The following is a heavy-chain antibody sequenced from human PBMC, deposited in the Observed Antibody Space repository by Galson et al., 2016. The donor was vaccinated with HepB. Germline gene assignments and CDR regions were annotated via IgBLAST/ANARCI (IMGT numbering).Heavy chain of an antibody. Sequence: SETLSLTCTVSGGSISSSNFYWGWIRQPPGKGLEWIGTLYYTGNTYYNASPKSRVTISVHTSKNQFSLKLSSVTAADTAIYYCARIRDYGYSDYWGQGTLVTVSS. CDR1: GGSISSSNFY. CDR3: ARIRDYGYSDY. D-gene: IGHD4-17*01. V-gene: IGHV4-39*01. CDR2: LYYTGNT. J-gene: IGHJ4*02.